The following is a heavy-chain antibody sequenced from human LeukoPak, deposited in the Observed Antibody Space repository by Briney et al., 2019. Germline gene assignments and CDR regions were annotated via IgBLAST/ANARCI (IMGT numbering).Heavy chain of an antibody. CDR2: ISSSSSYI. Sequence: GGSLRPSSAASGFTFSSYSMNWVRQAPGKGLEWVSSISSSSSYIYYADSVKGRFTISRDNAKNSLYLQMNSLRAEDTAVYYCARARGYSNYFSFDYWGQGTLVTVSS. D-gene: IGHD4-11*01. CDR1: GFTFSSYS. V-gene: IGHV3-21*01. J-gene: IGHJ4*02. CDR3: ARARGYSNYFSFDY.